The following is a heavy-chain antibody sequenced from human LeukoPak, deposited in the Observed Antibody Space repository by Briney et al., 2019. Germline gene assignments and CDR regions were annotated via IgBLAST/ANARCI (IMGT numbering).Heavy chain of an antibody. CDR3: ASLLWSGYYTGY. J-gene: IGHJ4*02. CDR2: INPNSGGT. V-gene: IGHV1-2*02. D-gene: IGHD3-3*01. Sequence: ASVKVSCXASGYTFTGYYMHWVRQAPGQGLEWMGWINPNSGGTNYAQKFQGRVTMTSDTSISTAYMELSRLRSDDTAVYYCASLLWSGYYTGYWGQGTLVTVSS. CDR1: GYTFTGYY.